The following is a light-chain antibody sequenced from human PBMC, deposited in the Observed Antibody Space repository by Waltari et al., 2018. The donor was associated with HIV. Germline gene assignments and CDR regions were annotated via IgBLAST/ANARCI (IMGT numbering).Light chain of an antibody. CDR2: GNN. V-gene: IGLV1-44*01. CDR1: SFNIGSNT. Sequence: QSVLTQPPSASGTPGQRVTISCSGSSFNIGSNTVSWYQQLPGTAPKLLIYGNNQRPSGVPDLFSGSKSGTSGSLAVSGLQSEDEADYSCAAWDDSLNGYVFGTGTKVTVL. J-gene: IGLJ1*01. CDR3: AAWDDSLNGYV.